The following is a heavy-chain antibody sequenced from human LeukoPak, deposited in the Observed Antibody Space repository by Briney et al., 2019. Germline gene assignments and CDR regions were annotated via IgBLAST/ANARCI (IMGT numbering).Heavy chain of an antibody. CDR2: ISLNSGSL. V-gene: IGHV3-9*01. CDR3: AKARGWGGYNAFDH. J-gene: IGHJ4*02. CDR1: GFTFDDYA. D-gene: IGHD5-24*01. Sequence: GRSLRLSCAASGFTFDDYAMHWVRQAPGKGLEWVSGISLNSGSLGYADSAKGRFTISRDNVKKSLYLQMNSLRAEDTALYYCAKARGWGGYNAFDHWGQGTLVTVSS.